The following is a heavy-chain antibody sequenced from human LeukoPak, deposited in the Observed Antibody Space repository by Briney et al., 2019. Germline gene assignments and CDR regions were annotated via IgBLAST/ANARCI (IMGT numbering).Heavy chain of an antibody. CDR2: INSDGSST. J-gene: IGHJ4*02. V-gene: IGHV3-74*01. D-gene: IGHD2-2*01. Sequence: GGSLRLSCAASGFTFSTYWMHWVRQAPGPGLVWVSLINSDGSSTNYADSVKGRFTISRDNAKNTLYLQMNSLRAEDTAVYYCATDVPAVTIFGYWGRGTLVTVSS. CDR1: GFTFSTYW. CDR3: ATDVPAVTIFGY.